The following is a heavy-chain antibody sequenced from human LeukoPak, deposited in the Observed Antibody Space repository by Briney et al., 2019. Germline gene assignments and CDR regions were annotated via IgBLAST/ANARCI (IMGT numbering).Heavy chain of an antibody. Sequence: GGSLRLSCVGSGFTFNDYWIHWVRQAPGKGLVWVSAIKTDGSAMQYADSVKGRFTISRDNAKNSVYLEMNSLRAEDTAVYYCARDDSSWSLYYYYYYMDVWGKGTTVTVSS. D-gene: IGHD6-13*01. CDR2: IKTDGSAM. J-gene: IGHJ6*03. CDR3: ARDDSSWSLYYYYYYMDV. V-gene: IGHV3-74*03. CDR1: GFTFNDYW.